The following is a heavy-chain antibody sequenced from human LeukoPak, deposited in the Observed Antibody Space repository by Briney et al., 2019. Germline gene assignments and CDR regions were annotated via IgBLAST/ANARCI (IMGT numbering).Heavy chain of an antibody. Sequence: ASVKVSCKASGYTFTSYDINWVRQATGQGLEWMGWMNPNSGNTGYAQKFQGRVTMTRNTSISTAYMELSSLRSEDTAVYYCARAGGYCGRISCPYYFDYWGQGSLVAISS. D-gene: IGHD2-15*01. CDR3: ARAGGYCGRISCPYYFDY. J-gene: IGHJ4*02. CDR1: GYTFTSYD. V-gene: IGHV1-8*01. CDR2: MNPNSGNT.